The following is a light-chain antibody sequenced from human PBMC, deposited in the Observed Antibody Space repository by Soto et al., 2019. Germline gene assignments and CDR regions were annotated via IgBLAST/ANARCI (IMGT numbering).Light chain of an antibody. J-gene: IGKJ1*01. CDR2: DVS. CDR1: QSVSSNY. CDR3: QQYGSSPT. V-gene: IGKV3-20*01. Sequence: DIVLTQSPGTLSLSPGERATLSCRSSQSVSSNYLAWYQQKPDQAPRLVIYDVSGRATGIPGRCSGSGSGTAFTLTISRLEPEDSALYYCQQYGSSPTFGQGTKVEIK.